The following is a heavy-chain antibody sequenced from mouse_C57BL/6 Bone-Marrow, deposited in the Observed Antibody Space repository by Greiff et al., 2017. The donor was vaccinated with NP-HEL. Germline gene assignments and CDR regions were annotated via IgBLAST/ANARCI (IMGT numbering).Heavy chain of an antibody. J-gene: IGHJ2*01. CDR2: IDPETGGT. Sequence: VQLQQSGAELVRPGASVTLSCKASGYTFTDYEMHWVKQTPVHGLEWIGAIDPETGGTAYNQKFKGKAILTADKSSSTAYMELRSLTSEDSAVYYCTRSGNYVDLDYWGQGTTLTVSS. V-gene: IGHV1-15*01. CDR3: TRSGNYVDLDY. CDR1: GYTFTDYE. D-gene: IGHD2-1*01.